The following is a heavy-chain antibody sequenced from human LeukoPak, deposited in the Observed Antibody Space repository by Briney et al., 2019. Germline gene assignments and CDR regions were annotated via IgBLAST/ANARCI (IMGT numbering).Heavy chain of an antibody. Sequence: SETLSLTCAVSGGSISSGGYSWSWIRQPPGKGLEWIGYIYHSGSTYYNPSLKSRVTISVDRPKNQFSLKLSSVTAADTAVYYCARLITVTTSLNWFDPWGQGTLVTVSS. V-gene: IGHV4-30-2*01. CDR1: GGSISSGGYS. CDR2: IYHSGST. J-gene: IGHJ5*02. D-gene: IGHD4-17*01. CDR3: ARLITVTTSLNWFDP.